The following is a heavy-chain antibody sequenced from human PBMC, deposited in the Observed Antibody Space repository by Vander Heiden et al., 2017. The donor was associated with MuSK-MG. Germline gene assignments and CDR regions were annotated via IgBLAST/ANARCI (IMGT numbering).Heavy chain of an antibody. CDR3: GRDRATMVREAFGY. Sequence: QVQLVESGGGVVQPGRSLRLSCAASGFPFGSYAMHWVRQAPGKGLEWVAVISYDGSNKYYADSVKGRFTISRDNSKNTLYLQMNSMRAEDTAVYYCGRDRATMVREAFGYWCQGTLVTVSS. CDR1: GFPFGSYA. D-gene: IGHD3-10*01. J-gene: IGHJ4*02. V-gene: IGHV3-30-3*01. CDR2: ISYDGSNK.